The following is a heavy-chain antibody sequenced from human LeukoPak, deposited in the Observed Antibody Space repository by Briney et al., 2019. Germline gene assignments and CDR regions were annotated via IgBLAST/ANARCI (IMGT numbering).Heavy chain of an antibody. CDR3: ARDGAIYYYRGRITGWVDY. CDR1: GGSISRSSYY. D-gene: IGHD1-20*01. J-gene: IGHJ4*02. CDR2: IYYSGST. Sequence: KASETLSLTCTVSGGSISRSSYYWGWIRQPPGKGLEWIGGIYYSGSTYYNPSLKSRVTISVDTSKNQFSLKLSSVTAADTAVYYCARDGAIYYYRGRITGWVDYWGQGTLVTVSS. V-gene: IGHV4-39*07.